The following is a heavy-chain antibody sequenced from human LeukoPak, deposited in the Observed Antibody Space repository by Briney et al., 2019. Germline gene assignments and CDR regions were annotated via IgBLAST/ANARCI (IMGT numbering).Heavy chain of an antibody. Sequence: ASVKVSCKASGYTFTGYYTHWVRQAPGQGLEWMGWINPNSGGTNYAHQFQGRVTMTRDTSISTAYMELRRLSSDDTAVYYCARVAAEVVGVPGAIGFGWLRRDYYYMDVWGKGTTVTVSS. D-gene: IGHD2-2*02. V-gene: IGHV1-2*02. CDR1: GYTFTGYY. CDR2: INPNSGGT. J-gene: IGHJ6*03. CDR3: ARVAAEVVGVPGAIGFGWLRRDYYYMDV.